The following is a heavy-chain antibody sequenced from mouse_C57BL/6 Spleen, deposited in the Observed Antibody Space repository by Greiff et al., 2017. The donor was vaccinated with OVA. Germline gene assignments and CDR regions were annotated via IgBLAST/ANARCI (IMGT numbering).Heavy chain of an antibody. V-gene: IGHV1-64*01. CDR1: GYTFTSYW. J-gene: IGHJ4*01. Sequence: QVQLQQSGAELVKPGASVKLSCKASGYTFTSYWMHWVKQRPGQGLEWIGMIHPNSGSTNYNEKFKSKATLTVDKSSSTAYMQLSSLTSEDSAVYYCASLGRDAMDYWGQGTSVTVSS. CDR2: IHPNSGST. CDR3: ASLGRDAMDY. D-gene: IGHD4-1*01.